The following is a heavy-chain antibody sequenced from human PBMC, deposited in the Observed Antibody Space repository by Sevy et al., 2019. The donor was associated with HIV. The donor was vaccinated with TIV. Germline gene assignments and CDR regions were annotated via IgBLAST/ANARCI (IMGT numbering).Heavy chain of an antibody. CDR3: ATVGLRYFSGSSAYQGDWFDP. J-gene: IGHJ5*02. CDR1: GYTLTKLS. V-gene: IGHV1-24*01. CDR2: FDPQDDET. Sequence: ASVKVSCQVSGYTLTKLSIHWVRQAPGKGLEWMGKFDPQDDETLYSQRFQGRLTMTVDTSTDTAYMELSSLTSEDTAAYYCATVGLRYFSGSSAYQGDWFDPWGQGTLVTVSS. D-gene: IGHD2-15*01.